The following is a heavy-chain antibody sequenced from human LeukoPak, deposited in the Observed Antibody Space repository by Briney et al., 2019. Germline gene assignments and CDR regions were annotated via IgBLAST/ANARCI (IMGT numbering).Heavy chain of an antibody. Sequence: GGSLTLSCAASGFTFSSYSMNWVRQAPGKGLEWVASISSSGSYIYYADSVKGRFTISRANAKNSLYRQMNSLRAEHTALYYCARAPIYYDSSAPYYYYMDVWGKGTTVTVSS. CDR1: GFTFSSYS. CDR2: ISSSGSYI. V-gene: IGHV3-21*04. J-gene: IGHJ6*03. CDR3: ARAPIYYDSSAPYYYYMDV. D-gene: IGHD3-22*01.